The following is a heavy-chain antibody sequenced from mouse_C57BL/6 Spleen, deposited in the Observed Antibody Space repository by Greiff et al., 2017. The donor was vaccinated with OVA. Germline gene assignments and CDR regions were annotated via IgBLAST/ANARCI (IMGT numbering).Heavy chain of an antibody. J-gene: IGHJ4*01. D-gene: IGHD1-1*01. V-gene: IGHV1-39*01. CDR3: ARNYYGSPYYAMDY. Sequence: EVHLVESGPELVKPGASVKISCKASGYSFTDYNMNWVKQSNGKSLEWIGVINPNYGTTSYNQKFKGKATLTVDQSSSTAYMQLNSLTSEDSAVYYCARNYYGSPYYAMDYWGQGTSVTVSS. CDR1: GYSFTDYN. CDR2: INPNYGTT.